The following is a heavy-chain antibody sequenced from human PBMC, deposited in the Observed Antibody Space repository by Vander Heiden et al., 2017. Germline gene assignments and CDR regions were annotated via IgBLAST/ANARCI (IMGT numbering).Heavy chain of an antibody. J-gene: IGHJ4*02. CDR1: GFIVISNY. V-gene: IGHV3-53*01. D-gene: IGHD2-8*02. Sequence: EAQLAESGGGLIQPGGSLSPSCAASGFIVISNYMSGVRQAPGKGLEWVSVIYSGSSTYYADSVKGRFTIFRDNSKNTLYLQMNSLRAEDTAVYYCARAVSGGECDYWGQGTLVTVSS. CDR2: IYSGSST. CDR3: ARAVSGGECDY.